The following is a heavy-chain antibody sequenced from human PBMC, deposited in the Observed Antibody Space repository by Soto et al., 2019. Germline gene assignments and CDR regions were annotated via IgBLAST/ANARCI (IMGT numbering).Heavy chain of an antibody. J-gene: IGHJ2*01. Sequence: EVNLVESGGGLVQPGGSLRLSCAVSGFTFSDHWMHWVRQGPGKGLEWVARVNNDGDGTFYPDSAKGRLIISRDNANKILYLEMSMLRVEDTAAYFCVRAGYWSGTCSDWYFDLWGRGTPVTVSS. CDR3: VRAGYWSGTCSDWYFDL. D-gene: IGHD2-15*01. CDR1: GFTFSDHW. CDR2: VNNDGDGT. V-gene: IGHV3-74*01.